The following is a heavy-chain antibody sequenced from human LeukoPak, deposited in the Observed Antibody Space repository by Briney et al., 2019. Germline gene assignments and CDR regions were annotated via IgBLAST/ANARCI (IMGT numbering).Heavy chain of an antibody. J-gene: IGHJ5*02. D-gene: IGHD3-22*01. CDR3: AREYYYDSSVPYNWFDP. V-gene: IGHV4-39*07. CDR2: IYYSGST. CDR1: GGSISSSSYY. Sequence: SETLSLTCTVSGGSISSSSYYWGWIRQPPGKGLEWIGSIYYSGSTYYNPSLKSRVTISVDTSKNQFSLKLSSVTAADTAVYYCAREYYYDSSVPYNWFDPWGQGTLVTVSS.